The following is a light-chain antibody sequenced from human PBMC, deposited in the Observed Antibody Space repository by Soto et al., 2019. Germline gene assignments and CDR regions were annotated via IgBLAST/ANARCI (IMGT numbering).Light chain of an antibody. CDR1: QTVSSN. V-gene: IGKV3-15*01. CDR2: GES. Sequence: EIVMTQSPATLSVSPGERATLSCRARQTVSSNLAWYQQKPGQAPRLLIFGESTRATCIPARFSGSGSRTEFTLSIDSLHSEDFAVYYCQQYINWSPWACRQGTMGEI. J-gene: IGKJ1*01. CDR3: QQYINWSPWA.